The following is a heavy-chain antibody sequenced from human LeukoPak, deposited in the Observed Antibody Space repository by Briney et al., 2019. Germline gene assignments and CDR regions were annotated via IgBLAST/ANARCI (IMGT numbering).Heavy chain of an antibody. D-gene: IGHD5-18*01. Sequence: ASVKVSCKASGYTFTGYYMHWVRQAPGQGLEWMGWINPNSGGTNYAQKFQGRVTMTRDTSISTAYMELSRLRSDDTAVYYCARVPQRGYSYGPYYYYMDVWGKGTTVTVSS. V-gene: IGHV1-2*02. CDR2: INPNSGGT. CDR3: ARVPQRGYSYGPYYYYMDV. J-gene: IGHJ6*03. CDR1: GYTFTGYY.